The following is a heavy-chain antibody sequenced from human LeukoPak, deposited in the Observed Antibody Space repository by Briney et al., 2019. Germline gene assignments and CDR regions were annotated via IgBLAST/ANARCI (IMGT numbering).Heavy chain of an antibody. J-gene: IGHJ4*02. V-gene: IGHV3-30*18. CDR3: AKDPRSPTGSHFDY. D-gene: IGHD2/OR15-2a*01. CDR1: GFTFSSYG. CDR2: ISYDASNR. Sequence: GRSLRLSCAASGFTFSSYGMHWVRQAPGKGLEWVAIISYDASNRYYADSVKGRFTISRDNSKNTLYLQMNSLKAEDTAVYYCAKDPRSPTGSHFDYWGRGTLVTVSS.